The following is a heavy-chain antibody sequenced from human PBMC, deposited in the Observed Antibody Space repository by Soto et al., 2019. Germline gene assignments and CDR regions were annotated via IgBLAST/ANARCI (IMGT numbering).Heavy chain of an antibody. D-gene: IGHD3-10*01. Sequence: SETLSLTCAVSGYSISSSNWWGWIRQPPGKGLEWIGYIYYSGTTYYNPSLKSRVTTSVDTSKNQFSLKLTSVTAVDTAVYYCARREFVSYFDYWGQGTLVTVSS. CDR2: IYYSGTT. V-gene: IGHV4-28*01. CDR3: ARREFVSYFDY. J-gene: IGHJ4*02. CDR1: GYSISSSNW.